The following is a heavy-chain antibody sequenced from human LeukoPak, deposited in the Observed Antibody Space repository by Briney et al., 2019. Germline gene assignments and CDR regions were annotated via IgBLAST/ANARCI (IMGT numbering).Heavy chain of an antibody. CDR1: GFNFSEYA. J-gene: IGHJ4*02. V-gene: IGHV3-30*04. Sequence: GGSLRLSCAASGFNFSEYAMHWVRQAPGKGLDWVAVVSYDGTIKYYADSVEGRFTISRDNFKSTLYLQMTSLRTEDTGIYYCACDYWGQGTLVTVSS. CDR2: VSYDGTIK. CDR3: ACDY.